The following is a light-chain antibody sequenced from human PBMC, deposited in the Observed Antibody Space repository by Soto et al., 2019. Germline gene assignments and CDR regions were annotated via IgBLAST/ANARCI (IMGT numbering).Light chain of an antibody. CDR1: QTIRGW. CDR2: RTS. CDR3: QHYNPDSLTCT. V-gene: IGKV1-5*03. Sequence: DIQMTQSPSTLSASVGDTVTITCRASQTIRGWLAWYQQKPGKAPKLLIYRTSTLENGVPSRFSGSGAGTEFTLSISSLQSDDSATYWRQHYNPDSLTCTFEQGTRVEIK. J-gene: IGKJ1*01.